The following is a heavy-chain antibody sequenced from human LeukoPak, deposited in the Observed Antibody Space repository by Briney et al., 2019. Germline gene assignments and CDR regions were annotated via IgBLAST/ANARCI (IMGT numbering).Heavy chain of an antibody. CDR3: ASKSTDHGELRFDY. CDR2: IYHTGTT. Sequence: KPSETLSLTCTISGDSTNTYFWSWIRQPPGKGLEWIGYIYHTGTTNYNPSLKSRVTISVDTSKNQFSLKVSSVTAADTGVYYCASKSTDHGELRFDYWGQGTLVTVSS. V-gene: IGHV4-59*01. J-gene: IGHJ4*02. CDR1: GDSTNTYF. D-gene: IGHD4-17*01.